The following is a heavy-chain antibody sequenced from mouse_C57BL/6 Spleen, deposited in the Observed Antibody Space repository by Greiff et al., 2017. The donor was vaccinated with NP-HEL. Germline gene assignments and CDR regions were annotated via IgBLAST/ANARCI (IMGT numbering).Heavy chain of an antibody. CDR3: ARGTTVRRYFDV. V-gene: IGHV1-80*01. CDR2: IYPGDGDT. D-gene: IGHD1-1*01. CDR1: GYAFSSYW. J-gene: IGHJ1*03. Sequence: QVQLQQSGAELVKPGASVKISCKASGYAFSSYWMNWVKQRPGKGLEWIGQIYPGDGDTNYNGKFKGKATLTADKSSSTAYMQLSSLTSEDSAVYFCARGTTVRRYFDVWGTGTTVTVSS.